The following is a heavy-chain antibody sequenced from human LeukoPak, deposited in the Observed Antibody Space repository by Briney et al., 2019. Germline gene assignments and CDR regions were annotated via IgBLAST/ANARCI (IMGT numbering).Heavy chain of an antibody. V-gene: IGHV4-34*01. CDR1: GGSFSGYY. Sequence: KTSETLSLTCAVYGGSFSGYYWSWIRQPPGRGLEWIGEINHSGSTNYNPSLKSRVTISVDTSKNQFSLKLTSVTAADTAVYYCARRDYSSGGVYYYYYMDVWGKGTTVTVSS. J-gene: IGHJ6*03. D-gene: IGHD6-19*01. CDR2: INHSGST. CDR3: ARRDYSSGGVYYYYYMDV.